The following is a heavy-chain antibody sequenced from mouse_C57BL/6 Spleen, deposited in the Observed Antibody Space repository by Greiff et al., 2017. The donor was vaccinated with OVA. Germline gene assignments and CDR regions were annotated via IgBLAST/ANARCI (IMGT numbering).Heavy chain of an antibody. D-gene: IGHD4-1*01. Sequence: EVKLMESGGGLVKPGGSLKLSCAASGFTFSSYAMSWVRQTPEKRLEWVATISDGGSYTYYPDNVKGRFTISRDNAKNNLYLQMSHLKSEDTAMYYCARYWTGEGPLDYWGQGTTLTVSS. CDR2: ISDGGSYT. V-gene: IGHV5-4*03. J-gene: IGHJ2*01. CDR3: ARYWTGEGPLDY. CDR1: GFTFSSYA.